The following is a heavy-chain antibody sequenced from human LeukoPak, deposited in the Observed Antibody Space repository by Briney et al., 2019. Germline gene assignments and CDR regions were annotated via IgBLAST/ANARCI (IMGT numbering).Heavy chain of an antibody. J-gene: IGHJ4*02. V-gene: IGHV5-51*01. CDR2: IYPADSDT. CDR3: ARRKGDGYNSPFDY. Sequence: SGESLKISCKGSGYSFPNYWIVWVRQMPGQGLEWMGIIYPADSDTRYSPSFQGQVTISADKSINTAYLQWTSLKASDTAMYYCARRKGDGYNSPFDYWGQGTLVTVSS. D-gene: IGHD5-24*01. CDR1: GYSFPNYW.